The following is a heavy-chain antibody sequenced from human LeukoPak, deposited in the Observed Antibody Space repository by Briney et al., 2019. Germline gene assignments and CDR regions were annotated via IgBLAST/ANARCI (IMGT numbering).Heavy chain of an antibody. CDR1: GYTFTGYY. D-gene: IGHD6-13*01. CDR3: ARRNPGSSWYYFDY. Sequence: ASVKVSCEASGYTFTGYYIHWVRQAPGQGLEWMGWINPNSGGTNYAQKFRGRVTMTRDTSISTAYMELSRLRSDDTAVCYCARRNPGSSWYYFDYWGQGTLVTVSS. J-gene: IGHJ4*02. CDR2: INPNSGGT. V-gene: IGHV1-2*02.